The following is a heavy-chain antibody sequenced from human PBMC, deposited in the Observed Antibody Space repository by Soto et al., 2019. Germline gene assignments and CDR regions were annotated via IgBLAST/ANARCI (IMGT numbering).Heavy chain of an antibody. V-gene: IGHV3-30*18. CDR3: AKDNMVVVAVGKYNNMDV. CDR2: ISDDGSKK. J-gene: IGHJ6*02. Sequence: PXGALRLSCAASGVTFSTYGMHWVRQAPGKGLERVALISDDGSKKYYIDSVKGRFIISRDNSKNTLYLQMNRLRSEDTAEYYCAKDNMVVVAVGKYNNMDVWGQGTTVTVSS. CDR1: GVTFSTYG. D-gene: IGHD3-22*01.